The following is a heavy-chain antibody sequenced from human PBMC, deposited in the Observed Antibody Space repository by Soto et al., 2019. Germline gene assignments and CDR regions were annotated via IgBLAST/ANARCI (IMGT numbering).Heavy chain of an antibody. CDR3: AKTSMITFGGVIVPD. D-gene: IGHD3-16*02. J-gene: IGHJ4*02. CDR2: ISGSGGST. CDR1: GFTFSSYA. V-gene: IGHV3-23*01. Sequence: PGGSLRLSCAASGFTFSSYAMSWVRQAPGKGLEWVSAISGSGGSTYYADSVKGRFTTSRDNSKNTLYLQMNSLRAEDTAVYYCAKTSMITFGGVIVPDWGQGTLVTVSS.